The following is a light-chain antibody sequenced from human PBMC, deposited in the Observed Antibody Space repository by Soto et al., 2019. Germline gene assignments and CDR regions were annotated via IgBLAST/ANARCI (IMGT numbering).Light chain of an antibody. CDR2: LNSDDSH. V-gene: IGLV4-69*01. Sequence: QLVLTQSPSASASLGASVKLTCTLSSGHSTYAIAWHQQQPDKGPRYLMKLNSDDSHSKGDGIPDRFSGSSSGAERHLTISSLQSEDEADYYCQTWGTAIHDVVFGGGTKVTVL. J-gene: IGLJ2*01. CDR3: QTWGTAIHDVV. CDR1: SGHSTYA.